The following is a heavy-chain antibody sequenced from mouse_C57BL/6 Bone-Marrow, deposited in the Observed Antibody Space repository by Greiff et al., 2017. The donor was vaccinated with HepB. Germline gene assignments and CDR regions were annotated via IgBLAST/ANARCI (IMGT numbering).Heavy chain of an antibody. CDR2: ISSGGSYT. V-gene: IGHV5-6*01. CDR3: ARLGRLGTRYYFDY. J-gene: IGHJ2*01. Sequence: EVKLMESGGDLVKPGGSLKLSCAASGFTFSSYGMSWVRQTPDKRLEWVATISSGGSYTYYPDSVKGRFTISRDNAKNTLYLQMSSLKSEDTAMYYCARLGRLGTRYYFDYWGQGTTLTVSS. D-gene: IGHD1-1*01. CDR1: GFTFSSYG.